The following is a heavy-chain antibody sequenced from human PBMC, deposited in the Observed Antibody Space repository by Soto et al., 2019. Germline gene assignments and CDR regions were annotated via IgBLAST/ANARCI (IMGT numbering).Heavy chain of an antibody. D-gene: IGHD3-22*01. CDR1: GFTFSSYA. Sequence: GGSLRLSCAASGFTFSSYAMSWVRQAPGKGLEWVSAISGSGGSTYYADSVKGRFTISRDNSKNTLYLQMNSLRAEDTAVYYCAKAHYYDSSGYFYAFDIWGQGTMVTVSS. CDR3: AKAHYYDSSGYFYAFDI. J-gene: IGHJ3*02. V-gene: IGHV3-23*01. CDR2: ISGSGGST.